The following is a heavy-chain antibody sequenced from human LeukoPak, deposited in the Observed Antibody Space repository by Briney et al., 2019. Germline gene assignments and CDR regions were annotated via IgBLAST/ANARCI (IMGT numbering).Heavy chain of an antibody. J-gene: IGHJ6*03. V-gene: IGHV1-2*02. D-gene: IGHD6-13*01. CDR1: GYAFTGYY. CDR3: ARDLAQSSRYYYYYYMDV. CDR2: INPNSGGT. Sequence: ASVKVSCKASGYAFTGYYMHWVRQAPGQGLEWMGWINPNSGGTNYAQKFQGRVTMTRDTSISTAYMELSRLRSDDTAVYCCARDLAQSSRYYYYYYMDVWGKGTTVTISS.